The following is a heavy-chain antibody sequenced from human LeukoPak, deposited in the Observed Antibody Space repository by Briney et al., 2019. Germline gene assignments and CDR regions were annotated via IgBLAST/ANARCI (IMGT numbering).Heavy chain of an antibody. V-gene: IGHV3-23*01. CDR2: IRGNGGGP. Sequence: GGSLRLSCAASGFTFTDYAMTWVRQAPGKGLEWVSSIRGNGGGPFYADSVKGRFTISRDNSENMLFLQMNSLRADDAAVYYCAKDQNGVLPVAFYVWGQGAMVSVAT. J-gene: IGHJ3*01. CDR3: AKDQNGVLPVAFYV. D-gene: IGHD3-10*01. CDR1: GFTFTDYA.